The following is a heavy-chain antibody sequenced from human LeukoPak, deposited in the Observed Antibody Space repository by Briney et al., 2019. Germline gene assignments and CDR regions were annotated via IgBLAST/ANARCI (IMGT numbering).Heavy chain of an antibody. CDR2: ISSSGSTI. V-gene: IGHV3-48*03. J-gene: IGHJ4*02. Sequence: GGSLRLSCAASGFTFSSYEINWVRQAPGKGLEWVSYISSSGSTIYYADSVKGRFTISRDNAKNSLYLQMNSLRAEDTAVYYCARVGSGYMIDYWGQGTLVTVSS. CDR3: ARVGSGYMIDY. CDR1: GFTFSSYE. D-gene: IGHD3-22*01.